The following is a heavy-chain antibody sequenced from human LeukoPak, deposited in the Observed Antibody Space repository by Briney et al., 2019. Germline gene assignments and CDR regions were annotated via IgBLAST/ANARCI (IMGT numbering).Heavy chain of an antibody. CDR3: AGAAGVYYYYGMDV. J-gene: IGHJ6*02. V-gene: IGHV4-59*01. Sequence: SETLSLTCTVSGGSISSYYWSWIRQPPGKGLEWIGYIYYSGSTNYNPSLKSRVTISVDQSKNQFSLKLSSVTAADTAVYYCAGAAGVYYYYGMDVWGQGTTVTVSS. CDR2: IYYSGST. CDR1: GGSISSYY. D-gene: IGHD2-8*01.